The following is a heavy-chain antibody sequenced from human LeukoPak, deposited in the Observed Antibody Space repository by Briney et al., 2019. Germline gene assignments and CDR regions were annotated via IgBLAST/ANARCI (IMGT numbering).Heavy chain of an antibody. D-gene: IGHD4-17*01. Sequence: PGGSLRLPCAASGFTFSAYAMNWVRQAPGKGLEWVSYITSSSNTIYYADSVKGRFTISRDNAKNSLYLQMNSLRAEDTAVYYCARGYGDYPPGYWGQGTLVTVSS. CDR1: GFTFSAYA. CDR3: ARGYGDYPPGY. V-gene: IGHV3-48*01. J-gene: IGHJ4*02. CDR2: ITSSSNTI.